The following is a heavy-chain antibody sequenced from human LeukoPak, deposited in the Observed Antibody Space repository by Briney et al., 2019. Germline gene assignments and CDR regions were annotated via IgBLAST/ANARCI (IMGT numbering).Heavy chain of an antibody. CDR3: ARAPGADLYYYYYMDV. Sequence: GGSLRLSCAASGFNFSDHYMSWIRQAPGKGLEWVSYISNGGWSIYYADSVKGRFTTSRDNAKDSLYLQMNSLRAEDTAVYYCARAPGADLYYYYYMDVWGKGTTVTVSS. CDR2: ISNGGWSI. D-gene: IGHD1-26*01. CDR1: GFNFSDHY. J-gene: IGHJ6*03. V-gene: IGHV3-11*04.